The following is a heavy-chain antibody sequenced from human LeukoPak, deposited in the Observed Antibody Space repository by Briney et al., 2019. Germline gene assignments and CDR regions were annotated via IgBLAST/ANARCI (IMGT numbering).Heavy chain of an antibody. CDR1: GFTFSSYS. CDR3: ARSWPSEGYFDY. J-gene: IGHJ4*02. Sequence: PGGSLRLSCAASGFTFSSYSMNWVRQAPGKGLGWVSSISSSSSYIYYADSVKGRFTISRDNAKNSMYLHMDSLRAEDTAVYYCARSWPSEGYFDYWGQGTLVTVSS. D-gene: IGHD5-12*01. V-gene: IGHV3-21*01. CDR2: ISSSSSYI.